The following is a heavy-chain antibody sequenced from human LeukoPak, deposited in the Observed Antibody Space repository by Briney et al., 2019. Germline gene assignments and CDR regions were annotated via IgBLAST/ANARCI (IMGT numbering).Heavy chain of an antibody. CDR2: FDPEDGET. J-gene: IGHJ4*02. CDR3: ATPVGYCTNGVCSPLRY. CDR1: GYTLTELS. V-gene: IGHV1-24*01. Sequence: ASVKVSCKVSGYTLTELSMHWVRQAPGKGLEWMGGFDPEDGETIYAQKFQGRVTMTEDTSTDTAYMELSSLRSEDTAVYYCATPVGYCTNGVCSPLRYWGQGTLVTVSS. D-gene: IGHD2-8*01.